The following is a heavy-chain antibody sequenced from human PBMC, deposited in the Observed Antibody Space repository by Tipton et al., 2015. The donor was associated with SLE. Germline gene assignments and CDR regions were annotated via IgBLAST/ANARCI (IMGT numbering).Heavy chain of an antibody. CDR1: GFTFSSYW. J-gene: IGHJ6*02. D-gene: IGHD6-13*01. CDR3: ARGAHSSSWYWEVYYYYGMDV. V-gene: IGHV3-7*01. CDR2: IKQDGSEK. Sequence: SLRLSCAASGFTFSSYWMSWVRQAPGKGLEWVANIKQDGSEKYYVDSVKGRFTISRDNAKNSLYLQMNSLRAEDTAVYYCARGAHSSSWYWEVYYYYGMDVWGQGPTVTVSS.